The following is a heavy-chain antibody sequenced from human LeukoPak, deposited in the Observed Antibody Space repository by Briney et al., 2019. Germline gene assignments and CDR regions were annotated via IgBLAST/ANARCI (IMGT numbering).Heavy chain of an antibody. J-gene: IGHJ6*02. D-gene: IGHD6-13*01. V-gene: IGHV1-69*01. Sequence: ASVKVSCKASGGTFSSYAISWVRQAPGQGLEWMGGIIPIFGTANYAQKFQGRVTITADESTSTAYMELSSLRSEDTAVYYCARAPKDLDSSSWYPRYYYYGMDVWGQGTTVTVSS. CDR2: IIPIFGTA. CDR3: ARAPKDLDSSSWYPRYYYYGMDV. CDR1: GGTFSSYA.